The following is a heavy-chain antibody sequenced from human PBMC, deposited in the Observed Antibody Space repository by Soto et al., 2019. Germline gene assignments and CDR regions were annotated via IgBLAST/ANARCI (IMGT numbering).Heavy chain of an antibody. CDR1: GDSVSSNSAA. CDR2: TYYRSKWYN. CDR3: AIDRDSSGWMPLGYYYYGMDV. V-gene: IGHV6-1*01. D-gene: IGHD6-19*01. Sequence: SPTLSLTYAISGDSVSSNSAAWNWIRQSPSRGLEWLGRTYYRSKWYNDYAVSVKSRITINPDTSKNQFSLKLNSVTPEDTAVYYCAIDRDSSGWMPLGYYYYGMDVWGQGTTVTVSS. J-gene: IGHJ6*02.